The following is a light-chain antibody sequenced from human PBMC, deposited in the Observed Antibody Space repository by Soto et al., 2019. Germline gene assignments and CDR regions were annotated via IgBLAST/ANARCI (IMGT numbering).Light chain of an antibody. J-gene: IGLJ2*01. CDR2: DVS. V-gene: IGLV2-14*01. CDR3: SSYTSSSTLVV. CDR1: SGDVGGYNY. Sequence: QSALTQLACVSGSPGQSITISCTGTSGDVGGYNYVSWYQQHPGKAPKLMIYDVSNRPSGVSNRFSGSKSGNTASLTISGLQAEDEADYYCSSYTSSSTLVVFGGGTKLTVL.